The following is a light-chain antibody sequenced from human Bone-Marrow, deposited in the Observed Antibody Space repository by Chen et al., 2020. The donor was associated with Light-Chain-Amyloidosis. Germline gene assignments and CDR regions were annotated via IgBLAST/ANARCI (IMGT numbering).Light chain of an antibody. CDR3: QSYDSSLSSSV. CDR1: TSNIGAGYG. Sequence: QSVLTQPPSVSGAPGQSVTISCTGSTSNIGAGYGVHWYQQVPGTAPKLLIYGNTNRPSGVPDRFSASKSGTSASLAITGLQAEDEADYYCQSYDSSLSSSVFGGGTKLTVL. V-gene: IGLV1-40*01. J-gene: IGLJ2*01. CDR2: GNT.